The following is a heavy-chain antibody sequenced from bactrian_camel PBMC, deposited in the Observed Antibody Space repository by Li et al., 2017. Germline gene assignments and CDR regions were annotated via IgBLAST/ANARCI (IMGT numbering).Heavy chain of an antibody. Sequence: QLVESGGGLVQAGGSLKLSCAASGYNFDSCAVGWYRQAPGKEREMVSIIGSTGITSYADSVKGRFTISRDNAKNTMYLQLNSLKTEDMGMYYCAKEGYGTPVDWGQRTQVTVS. V-gene: IGHV3S55*01. D-gene: IGHD3*01. CDR1: GYNFDSCA. CDR2: IGSTGIT. CDR3: AKEGYGTPVD. J-gene: IGHJ4*01.